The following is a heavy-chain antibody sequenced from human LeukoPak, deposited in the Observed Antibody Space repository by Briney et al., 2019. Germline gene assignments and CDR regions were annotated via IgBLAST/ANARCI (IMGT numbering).Heavy chain of an antibody. CDR3: ARGRLYYYGSGSYYWFDP. V-gene: IGHV4-59*01. Sequence: PSETLSLTCTVSGGSISSYYWSWTRQPPGKGLEWIGYIYYSGSTNYNPSLKSRVTISVDTPKNQFSLKLSSVTAADTAVYYYARGRLYYYGSGSYYWFDPWGQGTLVTVSS. CDR2: IYYSGST. CDR1: GGSISSYY. J-gene: IGHJ5*02. D-gene: IGHD3-10*01.